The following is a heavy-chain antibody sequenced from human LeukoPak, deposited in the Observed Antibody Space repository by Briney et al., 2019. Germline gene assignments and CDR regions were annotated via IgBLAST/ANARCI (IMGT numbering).Heavy chain of an antibody. CDR3: ARVPPIVVVPAAMGYWFDP. D-gene: IGHD2-2*01. Sequence: GESLKISCKGSGSSFTSYWIGWVRQMPGKGLEWMGIIYPGDSDTRYSPSFQGQVTISADKSISTAYLQWSSLKASDTAMCYCARVPPIVVVPAAMGYWFDPWGQGTLVTVSS. J-gene: IGHJ5*02. CDR2: IYPGDSDT. CDR1: GSSFTSYW. V-gene: IGHV5-51*01.